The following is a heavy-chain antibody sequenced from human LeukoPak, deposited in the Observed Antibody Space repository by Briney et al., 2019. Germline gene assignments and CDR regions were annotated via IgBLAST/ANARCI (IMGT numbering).Heavy chain of an antibody. CDR1: GFTFGDYA. V-gene: IGHV3-49*04. D-gene: IGHD4-17*01. J-gene: IGHJ4*02. CDR2: IRSKAYGGTT. CDR3: TRAAASGDYGY. Sequence: GSLRLSCTASGFTFGDYAMSWVRQAPGKGLEWVGFIRSKAYGGTTQYAASVKGRFTISRDDSKSIAYPQMNSLKTEDTAVYYCTRAAASGDYGYWGQGTLVTVSS.